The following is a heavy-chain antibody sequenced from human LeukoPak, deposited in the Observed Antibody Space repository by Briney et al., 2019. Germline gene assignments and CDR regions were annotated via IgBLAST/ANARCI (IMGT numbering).Heavy chain of an antibody. J-gene: IGHJ4*02. CDR2: ISGSGGAT. CDR1: EFSVGSNY. V-gene: IGHV3-23*01. D-gene: IGHD3-10*01. CDR3: ARGGVDHYGSGTYYLMYYFDH. Sequence: PGGSLRLSCAASEFSVGSNYMTWVRQAPGKGLEWVSGISGSGGATYYADSVKGRFTVSRDDPHNTLYLQMNSVRAEDTAVYFCARGGVDHYGSGTYYLMYYFDHWGQGALVTVSS.